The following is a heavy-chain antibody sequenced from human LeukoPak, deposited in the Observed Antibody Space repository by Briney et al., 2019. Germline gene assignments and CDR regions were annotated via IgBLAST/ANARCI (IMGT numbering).Heavy chain of an antibody. CDR2: IIPILGIA. Sequence: GASVTVTCKASVYTFTSYGINWVRQAPGQGLEWMGWIIPILGIANYAQKFQGRVTITADKSTSTAYMELSSLRSEDTAVYYCARGSRGAPDYWGQGTLVTVSS. CDR1: VYTFTSYG. J-gene: IGHJ4*02. D-gene: IGHD3-10*01. CDR3: ARGSRGAPDY. V-gene: IGHV1-69*10.